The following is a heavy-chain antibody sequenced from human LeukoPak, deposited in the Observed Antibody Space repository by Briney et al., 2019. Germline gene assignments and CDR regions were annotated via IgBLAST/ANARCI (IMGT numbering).Heavy chain of an antibody. CDR1: GGSISSGDYY. D-gene: IGHD7-27*01. CDR2: IYYGGST. CDR3: ARANWGGYFDY. Sequence: SETLSLTCTVSGGSISSGDYYWSWIRQPPGKGLEWIGYIYYGGSTYYNPSLKSRVTISVDTSKNQFSLKLSSVTAADTAVYYCARANWGGYFDYWGQGTLVTVSS. V-gene: IGHV4-30-4*08. J-gene: IGHJ4*02.